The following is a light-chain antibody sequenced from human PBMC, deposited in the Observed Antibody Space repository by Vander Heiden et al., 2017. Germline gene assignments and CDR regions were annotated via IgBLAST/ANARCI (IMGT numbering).Light chain of an antibody. CDR3: QVWDTNTVL. J-gene: IGLJ2*01. CDR1: NIGSKF. Sequence: SNDLTQPLSVSVALGQTATISCGGNNIGSKFVQWYQLRPGQAPVLVISRDSVRPSGIPERFSGSDSGNTATLTISRAQAGDEAVYYCQVWDTNTVLFGGGTKLTVL. V-gene: IGLV3-9*01. CDR2: RDS.